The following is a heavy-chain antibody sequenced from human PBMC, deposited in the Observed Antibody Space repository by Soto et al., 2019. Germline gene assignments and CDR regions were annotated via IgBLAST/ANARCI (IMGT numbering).Heavy chain of an antibody. CDR1: GGSISSSSYY. CDR2: IYYSGST. V-gene: IGHV4-39*07. Sequence: KTSETLSLTCTVSGGSISSSSYYWGWIRQPPGKGLEWIGSIYYSGSTYYNPSLKSRVTISVDTSKNQFSPKVSSVTAADTAVYYCARGTSWQLPFDYWGQGTLVTVSS. CDR3: ARGTSWQLPFDY. D-gene: IGHD6-13*01. J-gene: IGHJ4*02.